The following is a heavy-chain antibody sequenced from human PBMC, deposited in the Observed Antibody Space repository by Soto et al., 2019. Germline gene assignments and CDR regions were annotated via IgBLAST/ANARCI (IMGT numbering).Heavy chain of an antibody. D-gene: IGHD3-22*01. V-gene: IGHV1-69*13. CDR3: ARESPGAPTYYYDRSGYYYFDY. J-gene: IGHJ4*02. CDR1: GGTFSSYA. CDR2: IIPIFGTA. Sequence: ASVKVSCKASGGTFSSYAISWVRQAPGQGLEWMGGIIPIFGTANYAQKFQGRVTITADESTSTAYMELSSLRSEDTAVYYCARESPGAPTYYYDRSGYYYFDYWRQGTLVTVSS.